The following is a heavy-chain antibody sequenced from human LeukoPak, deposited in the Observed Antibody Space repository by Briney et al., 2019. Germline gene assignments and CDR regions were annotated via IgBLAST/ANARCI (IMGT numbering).Heavy chain of an antibody. CDR3: ARQVYSYGPGPFDY. CDR1: GGSISSYY. J-gene: IGHJ4*02. D-gene: IGHD5-18*01. Sequence: PSETLSLTCTVSGGSISSYYWSWIRQPPGKGLEWIGYIYYSGSTNYNPSLKSRVTISVDTSKNQFSLKPSSVTAADTAVYYCARQVYSYGPGPFDYWGQGTLVTVPS. CDR2: IYYSGST. V-gene: IGHV4-59*08.